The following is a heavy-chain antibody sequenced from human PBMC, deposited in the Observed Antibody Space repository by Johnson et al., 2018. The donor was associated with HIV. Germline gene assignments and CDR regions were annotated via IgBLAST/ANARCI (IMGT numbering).Heavy chain of an antibody. Sequence: MLFVESGGGVVQPGGSLRLSCATSGFNFDEYGVSWVRQAPGKGLEWVSGINWNGASIGYANSVKGRFTISRDNSKNTLYLPMGSLRAEDMAVYYCARDITMVRGAMGAFDIWGQGTMVTVSS. CDR1: GFNFDEYG. V-gene: IGHV3-20*04. D-gene: IGHD3-10*01. CDR3: ARDITMVRGAMGAFDI. CDR2: INWNGASI. J-gene: IGHJ3*02.